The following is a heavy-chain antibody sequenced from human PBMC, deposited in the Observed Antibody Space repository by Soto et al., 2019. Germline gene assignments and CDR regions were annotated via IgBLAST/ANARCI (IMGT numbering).Heavy chain of an antibody. Sequence: TSETLSLTCTVSGGSVSSASYYWSWIRQPPGKGLVGIGYIYYSGSTNYNPSLKSRVTISVDTSKNQFSLKLSSVTAADTAVYYCAIGSPGRYDRSVYRFWGQGTLDTVSS. CDR3: AIGSPGRYDRSVYRF. D-gene: IGHD3-22*01. J-gene: IGHJ4*02. CDR1: GGSVSSASYY. V-gene: IGHV4-61*01. CDR2: IYYSGST.